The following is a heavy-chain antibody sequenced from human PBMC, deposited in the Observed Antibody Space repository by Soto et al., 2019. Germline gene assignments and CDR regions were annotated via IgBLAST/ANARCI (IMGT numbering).Heavy chain of an antibody. J-gene: IGHJ4*02. D-gene: IGHD1-26*01. V-gene: IGHV3-7*01. CDR1: GFTFSGYW. Sequence: GGSLRLSCAASGFTFSGYWMSWVRQAPGKGLEWVAKINHDGSEKYYVDSVTGRFTISRDNAKTSLYVQMNSLRDEDRAVYYCVRGGRFYFDSWGQGT. CDR2: INHDGSEK. CDR3: VRGGRFYFDS.